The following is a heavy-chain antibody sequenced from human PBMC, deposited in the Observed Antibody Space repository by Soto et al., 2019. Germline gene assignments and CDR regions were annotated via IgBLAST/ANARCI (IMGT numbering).Heavy chain of an antibody. D-gene: IGHD3-3*01. CDR1: GFTFSSYD. CDR2: IGTAGDP. V-gene: IGHV3-13*05. Sequence: EVQLVESGGGLVQPGGSLRLCCAASGFTFSSYDMHWVRQATGKGLEWVSAIGTAGDPYYPGSVKGRFTISRENAKNSLYLQMNSLRAGDTAVYYCARSTPFWSGHDLGDGMDVWGQGTTVTVSS. J-gene: IGHJ6*02. CDR3: ARSTPFWSGHDLGDGMDV.